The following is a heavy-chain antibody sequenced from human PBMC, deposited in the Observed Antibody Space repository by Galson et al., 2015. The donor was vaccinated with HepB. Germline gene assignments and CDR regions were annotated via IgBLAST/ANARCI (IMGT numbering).Heavy chain of an antibody. CDR3: ARARYNIAAPDN. CDR2: ISGKNGHA. D-gene: IGHD3-16*02. V-gene: IGHV1-18*01. J-gene: IGHJ4*02. Sequence: SVKVSCKASGYTLINYGISWVRQAPGQGLEWMGWISGKNGHANYARKLQGRVTMTADTSTNTVYMELRSLTSDDTAVYFCARARYNIAAPDNWGQGTLVTVSS. CDR1: GYTLINYG.